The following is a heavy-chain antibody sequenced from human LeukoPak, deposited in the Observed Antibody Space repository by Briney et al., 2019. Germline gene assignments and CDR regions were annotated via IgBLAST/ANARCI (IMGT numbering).Heavy chain of an antibody. D-gene: IGHD3-10*01. CDR2: IYYSGST. CDR1: GGSISSYY. CDR3: ARVTWFGELSADYYYYYGMDV. J-gene: IGHJ6*04. V-gene: IGHV4-59*01. Sequence: PSETLSLTCTVSGGSISSYYWSWIRQPPGKGLEWIGYIYYSGSTNYNPSLKSRVTISVDTSKNQFSLKLSSVTAADTAVYYCARVTWFGELSADYYYYYGMDVWGKGTTVTVSS.